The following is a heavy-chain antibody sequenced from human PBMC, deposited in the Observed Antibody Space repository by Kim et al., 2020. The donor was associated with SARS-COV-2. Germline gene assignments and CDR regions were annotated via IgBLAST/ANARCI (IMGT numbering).Heavy chain of an antibody. CDR3: AKQYCSGGSCYFRDTFDY. J-gene: IGHJ4*02. V-gene: IGHV3-30*18. Sequence: GGSLRLSCAASGFTFSNYDMHWVRQAPGKGLQWVAVISYDGSNKYYADSVKGRFTISRDNSKNTLYLQMNRLRAEDTAVYYCAKQYCSGGSCYFRDTFDYWGQGTLVTVSS. D-gene: IGHD2-15*01. CDR2: ISYDGSNK. CDR1: GFTFSNYD.